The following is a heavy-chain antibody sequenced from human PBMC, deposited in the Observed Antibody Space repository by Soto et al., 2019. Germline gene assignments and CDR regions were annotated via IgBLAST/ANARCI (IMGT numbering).Heavy chain of an antibody. D-gene: IGHD3-9*01. CDR1: GGSISSSRYY. V-gene: IGHV4-39*01. CDR2: IYYSGST. CDR3: ARYYDFLTVPFDY. Sequence: SETLSLTCTVSGGSISSSRYYWGWLRQPPGKGLEWIGSIYYSGSTYYNPSFKSRVTISVDTSKNHFSLKLSSVTAADSAVYYCARYYDFLTVPFDYWCQGTLVT. J-gene: IGHJ4*02.